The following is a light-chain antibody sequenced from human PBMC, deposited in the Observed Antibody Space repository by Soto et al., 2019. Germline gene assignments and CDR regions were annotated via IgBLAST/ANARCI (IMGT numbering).Light chain of an antibody. J-gene: IGKJ5*01. CDR3: HQYGSSPVT. V-gene: IGKV3-11*01. CDR2: DAS. Sequence: EIVLTQSPATLSLSPGERATLSCRASQSVSSYLAWYQQKPGQAPRLLIYDASNRATGIPARYSGSGSGTDFTLTISSLEPEDFAVYYCHQYGSSPVTFGQGTRLEIK. CDR1: QSVSSY.